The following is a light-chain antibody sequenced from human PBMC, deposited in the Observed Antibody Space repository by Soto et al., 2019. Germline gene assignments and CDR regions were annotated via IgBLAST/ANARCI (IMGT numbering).Light chain of an antibody. J-gene: IGKJ2*01. V-gene: IGKV3-15*01. CDR3: QQYNNWPPYT. Sequence: EIVMTQSPATLSVSPGERATFSCRASQRIDTSLAWYQQRPGQAPRLLLYNAATRATGIPARFSGRGFGTEFTLTISSLQSEDFAVYYCQQYNNWPPYTFGQGTKVDIK. CDR2: NAA. CDR1: QRIDTS.